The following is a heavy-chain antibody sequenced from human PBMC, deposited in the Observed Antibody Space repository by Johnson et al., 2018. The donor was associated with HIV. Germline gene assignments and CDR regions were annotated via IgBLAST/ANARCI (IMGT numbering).Heavy chain of an antibody. Sequence: QVQLVESGGDWVQPGGSLRLSCAASGFTFSDHYMSWIRQAPGKGLEWVSYISSSGSTKYYTDSLRGRLTISRDNAKNSLYLQMNSLRAEDTAVYYCARVRWLQLGAFDIWGQGTMVTVSS. CDR3: ARVRWLQLGAFDI. CDR2: ISSSGSTK. CDR1: GFTFSDHY. D-gene: IGHD5-24*01. J-gene: IGHJ3*02. V-gene: IGHV3-11*04.